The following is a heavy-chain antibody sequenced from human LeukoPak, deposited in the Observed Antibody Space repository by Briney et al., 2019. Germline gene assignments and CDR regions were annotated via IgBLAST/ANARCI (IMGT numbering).Heavy chain of an antibody. V-gene: IGHV1-18*01. CDR1: GYTFTNYG. Sequence: ASVKVSCKASGYTFTNYGISWVRQAPGQGLEWMGWISVYNGNTNYAQKLQGRVTMTTDTSTSTAYMELRSLRSDDTAVYYCARGWVPQGFYFYYYMDVWGKGTTVTISS. CDR2: ISVYNGNT. CDR3: ARGWVPQGFYFYYYMDV. J-gene: IGHJ6*03. D-gene: IGHD5-24*01.